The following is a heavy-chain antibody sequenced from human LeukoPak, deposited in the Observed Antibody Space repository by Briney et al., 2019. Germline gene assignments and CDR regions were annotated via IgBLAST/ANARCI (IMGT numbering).Heavy chain of an antibody. D-gene: IGHD2-2*02. CDR3: ARDVLTPYCSSTSCYTIDYGMDV. CDR2: ISYDGSNK. Sequence: GGSLRLSCAASGFTFSSYAMHWVRQAPGKGLEWVAVISYDGSNKYYADSVKGRFTISRDNSKNTPYLQMNSLRAEDTAVYYCARDVLTPYCSSTSCYTIDYGMDVWGQGTTVTVSS. CDR1: GFTFSSYA. J-gene: IGHJ6*02. V-gene: IGHV3-30-3*01.